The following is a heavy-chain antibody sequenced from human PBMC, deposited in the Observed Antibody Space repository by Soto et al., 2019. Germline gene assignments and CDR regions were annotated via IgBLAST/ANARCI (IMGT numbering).Heavy chain of an antibody. CDR1: GFSLSTSGMC. Sequence: SGPTLVNPTHTLTLTCTFSGFSLSTSGMCVSWIRQPPGKALEWLALIDWDDDKYYSTSLKTRLTISKDTSKNQVVLTMTNMDPVDTATYYCARIGSRYSSGWYGMDVWGQGTTVTVSS. J-gene: IGHJ6*02. CDR2: IDWDDDK. V-gene: IGHV2-70*01. CDR3: ARIGSRYSSGWYGMDV. D-gene: IGHD6-19*01.